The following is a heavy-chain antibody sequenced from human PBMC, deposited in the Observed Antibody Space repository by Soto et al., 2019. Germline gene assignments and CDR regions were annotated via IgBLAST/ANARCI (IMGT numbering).Heavy chain of an antibody. CDR1: GFTFSSYA. CDR3: AKDLEAWWELPKGAFDI. D-gene: IGHD2-15*01. Sequence: GGSLRLSCAASGFTFSSYAMSWVRQAPGKGLEWVSAISGSGGSTYYADSVKGRFTISRDNSKNTLYLQMNSLRAEDKAVYYCAKDLEAWWELPKGAFDIWGQGTMVTVSS. V-gene: IGHV3-23*01. J-gene: IGHJ3*02. CDR2: ISGSGGST.